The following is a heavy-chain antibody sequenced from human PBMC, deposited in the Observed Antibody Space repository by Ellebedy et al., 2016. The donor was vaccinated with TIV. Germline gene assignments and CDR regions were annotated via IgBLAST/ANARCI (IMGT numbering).Heavy chain of an antibody. CDR3: ARDRGGVGATNGFDY. V-gene: IGHV1-46*04. J-gene: IGHJ4*02. D-gene: IGHD1-26*01. Sequence: AASVKVSCKASGYTFTSYYMHWVRQPPGQGLEWMGIINPSCGSTSYAQKLQGRVTITRDPSTSTVYMELSRLGSEDTAVYYCARDRGGVGATNGFDYWGQGTLVTVSS. CDR2: INPSCGST. CDR1: GYTFTSYY.